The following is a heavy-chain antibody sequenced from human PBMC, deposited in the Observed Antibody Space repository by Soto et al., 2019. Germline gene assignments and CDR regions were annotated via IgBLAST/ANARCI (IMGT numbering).Heavy chain of an antibody. CDR2: VNPSGGHT. CDR3: ARGGHVVVVTAALDY. CDR1: GYTFTDYY. Sequence: QVQLMQSGAEVKKPGASVKVSCKASGYTFTDYYIHWVRQAPGQGLEWMGTVNPSGGHTTYAQHFLGRVTMTKDTSTSTLYMELTSLTSDDTAISYCARGGHVVVVTAALDYWCQGTLVTVSS. V-gene: IGHV1-46*01. D-gene: IGHD2-21*02. J-gene: IGHJ4*02.